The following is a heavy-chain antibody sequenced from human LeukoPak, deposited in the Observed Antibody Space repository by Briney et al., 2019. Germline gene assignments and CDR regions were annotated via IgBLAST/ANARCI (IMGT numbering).Heavy chain of an antibody. CDR2: IIPILGIA. D-gene: IGHD4-17*01. J-gene: IGHJ6*02. CDR3: GRPSYGASRYYYGMDV. V-gene: IGHV1-69*04. Sequence: SVKVSCKASGGTFSSYAISWVRQAPGQGLEWMGRIIPILGIANYAQKFQGRVTITADKSTSTAYMELSSLRSEDTAVYYCGRPSYGASRYYYGMDVWGQGTTVTVSS. CDR1: GGTFSSYA.